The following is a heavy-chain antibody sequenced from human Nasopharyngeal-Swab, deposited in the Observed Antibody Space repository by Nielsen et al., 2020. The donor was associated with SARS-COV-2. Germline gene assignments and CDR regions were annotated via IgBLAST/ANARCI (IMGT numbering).Heavy chain of an antibody. Sequence: SETLSLTCAVYGGSFSGYYWSWIRQPPGKGLEWIGEINHSGSTNYNPSLKSRVTISVDTSKNQFSLKLTSVTAADTAAYYCARHWVYGDYAGYYYGMDVWGQGTTVTVSS. V-gene: IGHV4-34*01. D-gene: IGHD4-17*01. CDR1: GGSFSGYY. CDR2: INHSGST. J-gene: IGHJ6*02. CDR3: ARHWVYGDYAGYYYGMDV.